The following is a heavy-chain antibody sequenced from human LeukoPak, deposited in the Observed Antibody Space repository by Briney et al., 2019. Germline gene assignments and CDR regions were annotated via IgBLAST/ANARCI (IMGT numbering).Heavy chain of an antibody. CDR1: GFTFSSYG. CDR2: IWYDISKK. J-gene: IGHJ6*02. CDR3: VRDSYTSRPIRHSDYYYGMDV. Sequence: PGGSLRLSCTASGFTFSSYGMHWVRQAPGKGLEWVAFIWYDISKKYHTDSVKGRFTISRDNSKDALYLQMDSLRAEDTAVYYCVRDSYTSRPIRHSDYYYGMDVWGQGTTVTVSS. V-gene: IGHV3-33*01. D-gene: IGHD2-2*01.